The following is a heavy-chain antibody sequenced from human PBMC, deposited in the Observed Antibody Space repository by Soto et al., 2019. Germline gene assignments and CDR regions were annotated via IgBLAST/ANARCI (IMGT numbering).Heavy chain of an antibody. D-gene: IGHD3-22*01. Sequence: EVQLVESGGGLVQPGVSLRLSCAASGFTFSSYDMQWVRQATGKGLEWVSAIGTAGDTYYPGSVKGRFTISRENAKDSLYLQMNSLRGGDAAVYYCARGATYYYDSTGYSDQYWFDPWAQGTLVTVSS. CDR3: ARGATYYYDSTGYSDQYWFDP. CDR1: GFTFSSYD. J-gene: IGHJ5*02. V-gene: IGHV3-13*01. CDR2: IGTAGDT.